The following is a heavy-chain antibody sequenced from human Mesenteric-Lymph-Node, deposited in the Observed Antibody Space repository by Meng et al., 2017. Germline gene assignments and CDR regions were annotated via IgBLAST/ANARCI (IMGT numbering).Heavy chain of an antibody. D-gene: IGHD5-24*01. CDR3: VRDKDGYNY. J-gene: IGHJ4*02. V-gene: IGHV3-74*01. CDR1: GFTFSSYW. CDR2: ITPDGRST. Sequence: EGRLVESGGGLVQPGGSLRLSCAASGFTFSSYWMHWVRQAPGKGLAWVSRITPDGRSTSYAGSVKGRFTISRDSAKNTLYLQMNSLRAEDTAVYYCVRDKDGYNYWGQGTLVTVSS.